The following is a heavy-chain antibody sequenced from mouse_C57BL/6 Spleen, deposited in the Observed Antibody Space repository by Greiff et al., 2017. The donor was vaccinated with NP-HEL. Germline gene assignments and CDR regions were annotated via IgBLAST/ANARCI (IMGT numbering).Heavy chain of an antibody. CDR3: ARYDLFAY. CDR1: GYTFTSHW. J-gene: IGHJ3*01. D-gene: IGHD2-3*01. V-gene: IGHV1-55*01. CDR2: IYPGSGST. Sequence: QVQLQQPGAELVKPGAPVKMSCKAFGYTFTSHWITWVKQRPGQGFEWIGDIYPGSGSTNYNEKFKSKATLTVDTSSSTAYMQLSSLTSEDSAVYYCARYDLFAYWGQGTLVTVSA.